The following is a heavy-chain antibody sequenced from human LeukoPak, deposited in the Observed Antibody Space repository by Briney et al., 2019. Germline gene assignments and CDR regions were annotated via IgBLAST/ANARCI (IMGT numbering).Heavy chain of an antibody. V-gene: IGHV3-7*01. Sequence: PGGSLRLSCAASGFTFSSYWMSWVRQAPGKGLEWVANIKQDGSEKYYVDSVRGRFTISRDNAKNSLYLQMNSLRAEDTAVYYCARDPPTAGGSAFDIWGQGTMVTVSS. D-gene: IGHD1-14*01. CDR2: IKQDGSEK. CDR1: GFTFSSYW. CDR3: ARDPPTAGGSAFDI. J-gene: IGHJ3*02.